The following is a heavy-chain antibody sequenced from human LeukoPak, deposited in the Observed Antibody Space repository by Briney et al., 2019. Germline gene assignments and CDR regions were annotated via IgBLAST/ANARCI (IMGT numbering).Heavy chain of an antibody. CDR2: LDTDGNT. J-gene: IGHJ5*02. V-gene: IGHV4-4*07. Sequence: SETLSLTCSVSRGSMSGYYWTWIRQPAGKGLEWIGHLDTDGNTDYNPSLRGRVSMSLDTSENQFSLRVTSVTAADTAVYYCARHFAAANNWFDPWGQGALVTVSS. D-gene: IGHD3-3*02. CDR1: RGSMSGYY. CDR3: ARHFAAANNWFDP.